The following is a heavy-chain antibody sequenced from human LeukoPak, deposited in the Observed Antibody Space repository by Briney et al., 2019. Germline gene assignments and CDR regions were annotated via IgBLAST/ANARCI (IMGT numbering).Heavy chain of an antibody. J-gene: IGHJ6*03. Sequence: SETLSLTCTVSGGAISSSYWTWIRQPPGKGLEWIGYIYYSGSTNYNPSLKSRVTISVDTSKNQFSLNLSSVTAADTAVYYCASAIAEDFYYYYMDVWGKGTTVTVSS. CDR3: ASAIAEDFYYYYMDV. CDR2: IYYSGST. V-gene: IGHV4-59*01. CDR1: GGAISSSY. D-gene: IGHD1-14*01.